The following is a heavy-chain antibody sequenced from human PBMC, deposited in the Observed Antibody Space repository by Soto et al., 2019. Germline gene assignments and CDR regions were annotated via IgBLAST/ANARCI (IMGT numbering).Heavy chain of an antibody. D-gene: IGHD6-13*01. CDR1: GGSISSGGYY. V-gene: IGHV4-31*03. CDR2: IYYSGST. CDR3: AIHGGNTWYYFHS. Sequence: SETLSLTCTVSGGSISSGGYYWSWIRQHPGKGLEWIGYIYYSGSTYYNPSLKSRVTISVDTSKNQFSLKLSSVTAADTGMYYCAIHGGNTWYYFHSWGQGTVVTVTS. J-gene: IGHJ4*02.